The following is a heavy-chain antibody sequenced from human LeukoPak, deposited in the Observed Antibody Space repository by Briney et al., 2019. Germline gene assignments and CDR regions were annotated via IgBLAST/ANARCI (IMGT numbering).Heavy chain of an antibody. CDR2: INHSGST. D-gene: IGHD5-18*01. CDR1: GGSFSGYY. V-gene: IGHV4-34*01. CDR3: AGTRGYSYGLTDY. J-gene: IGHJ4*02. Sequence: SETLSLTCAVYGGSFSGYYWSWIRQPPGKGLEWIGEINHSGSTNYNPSLKSRVIISVDTSKNQFSLKLSSVTAADTAVCYCAGTRGYSYGLTDYWGQGTLVTVSS.